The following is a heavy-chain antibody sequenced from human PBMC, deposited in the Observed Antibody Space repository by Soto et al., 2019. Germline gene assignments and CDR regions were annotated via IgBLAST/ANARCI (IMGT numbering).Heavy chain of an antibody. V-gene: IGHV1-8*02. CDR2: MNVYSGNT. CDR3: SKGYAMDY. Sequence: ASVKVSCKASGYTFISYGISWVRQAPGQGLEWMGWMNVYSGNTSYAQKFRDRVTMTRNSSITTAYMELNNLGSEDTAVYYCSKGYAMDYWGQGTTVTVSS. CDR1: GYTFISYG. J-gene: IGHJ6*02.